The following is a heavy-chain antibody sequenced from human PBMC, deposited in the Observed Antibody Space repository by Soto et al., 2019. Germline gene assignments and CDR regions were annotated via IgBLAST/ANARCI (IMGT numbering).Heavy chain of an antibody. CDR1: GYSISSSNW. CDR2: IYYSGRT. J-gene: IGHJ4*02. Sequence: QVQLQEAGPGLVKPSDTLSLTCAVSGYSISSSNWCGWIRQPPGKGLEWIGYIYYSGRTHYNPSLESRVTMSVDTSKNQLSLKLSSVTAVDTAVYYCAQKRDGYNPFDSWGQGTLVTVSS. V-gene: IGHV4-28*01. D-gene: IGHD5-12*01. CDR3: AQKRDGYNPFDS.